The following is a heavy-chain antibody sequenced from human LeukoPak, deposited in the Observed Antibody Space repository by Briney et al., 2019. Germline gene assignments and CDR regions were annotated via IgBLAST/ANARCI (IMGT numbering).Heavy chain of an antibody. V-gene: IGHV4-59*12. CDR3: ARFPYFEGFDY. D-gene: IGHD3-9*01. J-gene: IGHJ4*02. CDR1: GGSIYSYF. Sequence: SETLSPTCSVSGGSIYSYFWSWIRQPPGKGLEWIGYIDYSGSTNYNPSLKSRVTLSMDTSKNQFSLKLRSVTAADTAVYFCARFPYFEGFDYWGQGTQVIVSS. CDR2: IDYSGST.